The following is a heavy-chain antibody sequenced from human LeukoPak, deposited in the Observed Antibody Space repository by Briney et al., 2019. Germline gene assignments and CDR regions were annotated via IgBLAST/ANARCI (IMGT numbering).Heavy chain of an antibody. CDR3: ARSPYGDQTSPYYFDY. CDR1: GFTFSSYA. Sequence: GGSLRLSCAASGFTFSSYAMHWVRQAPGKGLEWVAVISYDGSNKYYADSVKGRFTISRDNSKNTLYLQMNSLRAEDTAVYYCARSPYGDQTSPYYFDYWGQGTLVTVSS. V-gene: IGHV3-30-3*01. CDR2: ISYDGSNK. D-gene: IGHD4-17*01. J-gene: IGHJ4*02.